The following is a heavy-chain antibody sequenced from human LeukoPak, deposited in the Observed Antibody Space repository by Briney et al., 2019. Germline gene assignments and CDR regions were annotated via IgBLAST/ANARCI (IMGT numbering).Heavy chain of an antibody. Sequence: GGSLRLPCAASGFTFSSYSMNWVRQAPGKGLEWVSSISSSSSYIYYADSVKGRFTISRDNAKNSLYLQMNSLRAEDTAVYYCARGFYGSGTDGGYWGQGTLVTVSS. D-gene: IGHD3-10*01. CDR2: ISSSSSYI. CDR3: ARGFYGSGTDGGY. J-gene: IGHJ4*02. V-gene: IGHV3-21*01. CDR1: GFTFSSYS.